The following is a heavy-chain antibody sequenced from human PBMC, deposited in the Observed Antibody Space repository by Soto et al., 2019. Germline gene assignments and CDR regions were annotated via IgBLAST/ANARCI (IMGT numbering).Heavy chain of an antibody. J-gene: IGHJ5*02. D-gene: IGHD2-21*02. CDR3: ARGTPCGGDCSRWFDH. CDR2: SNHSGST. Sequence: ASETLSLTCAVYGGSFCGYYWSWIRQPPGNGVEWIGESNHSGSTNYNPSLKSRVTISVDTSKNRLSLKLSSVTAADTAVYYCARGTPCGGDCSRWFDHGGQGTLVTVS. V-gene: IGHV4-34*01. CDR1: GGSFCGYY.